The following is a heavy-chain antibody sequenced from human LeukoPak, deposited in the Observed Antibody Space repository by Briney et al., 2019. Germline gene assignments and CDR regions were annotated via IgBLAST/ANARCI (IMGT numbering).Heavy chain of an antibody. CDR3: AGGMTTVTTYYYYYYGMDV. CDR2: IYYSGST. CDR1: GGSISSYY. J-gene: IGHJ6*02. V-gene: IGHV4-59*01. D-gene: IGHD4-11*01. Sequence: SETLPLTCTVSGGSISSYYWSWIRQPPGKGLEWIGYIYYSGSTNYNPSLKSRVTISVDTSKNQFSLKLSSVTATDTAVYYCAGGMTTVTTYYYYYYGMDVWGQGTTVTVSS.